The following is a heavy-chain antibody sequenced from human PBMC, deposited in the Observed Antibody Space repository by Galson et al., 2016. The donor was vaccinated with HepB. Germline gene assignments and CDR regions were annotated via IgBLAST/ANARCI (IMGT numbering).Heavy chain of an antibody. CDR1: GFSLGNYW. J-gene: IGHJ2*01. CDR3: TREFDL. Sequence: LRLSCAASGFSLGNYWMNWARPAPGKGLEWLANIKKDGSEINYVDSVKGRFTISRDNAKNSLFLQMNTLRVEDTAVYYCTREFDLWGRGTQVTVSS. V-gene: IGHV3-7*04. CDR2: IKKDGSEI.